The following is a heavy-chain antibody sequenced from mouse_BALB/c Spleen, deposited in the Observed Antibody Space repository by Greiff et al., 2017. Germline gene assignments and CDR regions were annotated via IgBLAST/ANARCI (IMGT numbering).Heavy chain of an antibody. J-gene: IGHJ4*01. CDR1: GYTFTSYV. CDR3: ARVDYGSSDEAMDY. Sequence: EVQLQQSGPELVKPGASVKMSCKASGYTFTSYVMHWVKQKPGQGLEWIGYINPYNDGTKYNEKFKGKATLTSDTSSSTAYMELSSLTSEDSAVYDCARVDYGSSDEAMDYWGQGTSVTVSA. D-gene: IGHD1-1*01. CDR2: INPYNDGT. V-gene: IGHV1-14*01.